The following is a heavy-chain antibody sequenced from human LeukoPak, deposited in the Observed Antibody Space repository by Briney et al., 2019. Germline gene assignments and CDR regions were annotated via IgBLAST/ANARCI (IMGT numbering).Heavy chain of an antibody. CDR3: ARGGLFAFDI. V-gene: IGHV4-59*01. Sequence: SETLSLTCTVSGGSISSYYWSWIRQPPGKGLELIGYIYSTGITNYNPSLKSRVAISVDTSRNQFSLRLTSVTAADTAIFYCARGGLFAFDIWGQGTTVIVSS. CDR1: GGSISSYY. CDR2: IYSTGIT. J-gene: IGHJ3*02.